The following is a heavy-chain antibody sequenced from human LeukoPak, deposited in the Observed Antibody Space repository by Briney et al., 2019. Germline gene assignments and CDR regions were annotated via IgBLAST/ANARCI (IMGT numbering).Heavy chain of an antibody. Sequence: GGSLRLSCAASGFTFSNYWMIWVRQAPGKGLEWVGNIKQDGSEKRYADSVRGRFSISRDNAKNSLYLQMNSLRAEDTAVYYCARGSYGEGFCDYWGQGTLVTVSS. D-gene: IGHD4-17*01. V-gene: IGHV3-7*02. J-gene: IGHJ4*02. CDR3: ARGSYGEGFCDY. CDR1: GFTFSNYW. CDR2: IKQDGSEK.